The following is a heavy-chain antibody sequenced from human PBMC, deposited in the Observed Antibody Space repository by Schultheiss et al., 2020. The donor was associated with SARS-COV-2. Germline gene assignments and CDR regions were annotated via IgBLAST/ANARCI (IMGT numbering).Heavy chain of an antibody. CDR3: ARAQELDV. V-gene: IGHV3-9*01. CDR2: ISWNSGSI. CDR1: GFTFDDYA. Sequence: GGSLRLSCAASGFTFDDYAMHWVRQAPGKGLEWVSGISWNSGSIGYVDSVKGRFTISRDNAKNSLYLQMNSLRAEDTAVYYCARAQELDVWGQGTTVTVSS. J-gene: IGHJ6*02. D-gene: IGHD2/OR15-2a*01.